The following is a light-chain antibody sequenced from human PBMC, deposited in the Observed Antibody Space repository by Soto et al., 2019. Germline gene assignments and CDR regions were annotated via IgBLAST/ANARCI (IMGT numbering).Light chain of an antibody. Sequence: EIVMTQSPGTLSVSPGERATLSCRASQSVSLNLAWYQHKPGQAPRLLIYDASTRATGIPGRFSGSGSGTEFTLTISSLQPEDFAVYFCQQYKDWPPVTFGQGTKVEIK. CDR1: QSVSLN. CDR3: QQYKDWPPVT. CDR2: DAS. V-gene: IGKV3-15*01. J-gene: IGKJ1*01.